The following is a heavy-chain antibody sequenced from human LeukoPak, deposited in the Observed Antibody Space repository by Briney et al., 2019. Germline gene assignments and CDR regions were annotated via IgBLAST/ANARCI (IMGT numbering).Heavy chain of an antibody. CDR2: ISGSGGST. CDR1: GFTFSSYA. D-gene: IGHD3-16*02. V-gene: IGHV3-23*01. J-gene: IGHJ4*02. CDR3: ASPLLWGSYRTDY. Sequence: PGGSLRLSCAASGFTFSSYAMSWVRQAPGKGLEWVSAISGSGGSTYYADSVKGRFTISRDNSKNTLYLQMNSLRAEDTAVYYYASPLLWGSYRTDYWGQGTLVTVSS.